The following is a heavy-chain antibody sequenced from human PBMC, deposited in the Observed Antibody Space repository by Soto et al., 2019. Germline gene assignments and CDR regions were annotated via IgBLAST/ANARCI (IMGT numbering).Heavy chain of an antibody. CDR2: LGGSSEST. CDR3: VNRSGQSNGWAAFDI. CDR1: GFTFRSFA. D-gene: IGHD6-19*01. Sequence: EVQLLESGGGLVQPGGSLRVSCAASGFTFRSFAMCWVRQAPGKGLEWLSCLGGSSESTYYADSVKGRFTISRDNSKNTVDLQMNSLRAEDTDVYYCVNRSGQSNGWAAFDIWGQGAMVTVSS. V-gene: IGHV3-23*01. J-gene: IGHJ3*02.